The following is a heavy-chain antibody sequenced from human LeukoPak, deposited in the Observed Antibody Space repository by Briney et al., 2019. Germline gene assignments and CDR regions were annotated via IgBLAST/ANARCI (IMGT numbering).Heavy chain of an antibody. D-gene: IGHD5-12*01. CDR1: GFTFGDYA. Sequence: GGSLRLSCTASGFTFGDYAMSWVRQAPGNGLEWGGFIRSKAYGGTTEYAASVKGRFTISRDDSKSIAYLQMNSLKTEDTAVYYCTRGSGYDKHAWDYWGQGTLVTVSS. CDR2: IRSKAYGGTT. V-gene: IGHV3-49*04. CDR3: TRGSGYDKHAWDY. J-gene: IGHJ4*02.